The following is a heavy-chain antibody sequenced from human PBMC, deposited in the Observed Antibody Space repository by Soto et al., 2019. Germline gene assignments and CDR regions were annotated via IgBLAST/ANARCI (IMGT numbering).Heavy chain of an antibody. Sequence: GGSLRLSCAASGFTFSSYGMHWVRQAPGKGLEWVAVISYDGSNKYYADSVKGRFTISRDNSKNTLYLQMNSLRAEDTAVYYCAKVQEWGYDFWSGNDAFDIWGQGTMVTVSS. CDR1: GFTFSSYG. J-gene: IGHJ3*02. V-gene: IGHV3-30*18. CDR3: AKVQEWGYDFWSGNDAFDI. D-gene: IGHD3-3*01. CDR2: ISYDGSNK.